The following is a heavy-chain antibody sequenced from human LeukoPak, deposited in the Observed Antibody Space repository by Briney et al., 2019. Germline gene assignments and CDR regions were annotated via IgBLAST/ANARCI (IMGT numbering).Heavy chain of an antibody. CDR3: ARAMDTAMVRRPYYYYMDV. J-gene: IGHJ6*03. D-gene: IGHD5-18*01. Sequence: PSETLSLTCAVSGGSISSGGYSWSWIRQPPGKGLEWIGEINHSGSTNYNPSLKSRVTISVDTSKNQFSLKLSSVTAADTAVYYCARAMDTAMVRRPYYYYMDVWGKGTTVTVSS. CDR1: GGSISSGGYS. V-gene: IGHV4-34*01. CDR2: INHSGST.